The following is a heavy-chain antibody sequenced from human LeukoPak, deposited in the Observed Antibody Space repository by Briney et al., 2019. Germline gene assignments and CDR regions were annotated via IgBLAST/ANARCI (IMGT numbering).Heavy chain of an antibody. J-gene: IGHJ3*02. CDR3: VVSSGYYPTLGAFDI. CDR2: IYYSGST. D-gene: IGHD3-22*01. V-gene: IGHV4-31*11. CDR1: GGSISSGGYY. Sequence: KPSETLSLTCAVSGGSISSGGYYWSWIRQHPGKGLEWIGYIYYSGSTYYNPSLKSRVTISVDTSKNQFSLKLSSVTAADTAVYYCVVSSGYYPTLGAFDIWGQGTMVTVSS.